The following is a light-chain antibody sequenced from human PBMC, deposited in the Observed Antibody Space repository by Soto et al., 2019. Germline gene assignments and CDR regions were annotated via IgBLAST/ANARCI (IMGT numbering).Light chain of an antibody. Sequence: DIQMTQSPSSLSASVGDRVTITCRASQSISSYLNWYQQKPGKAPKLLIYAASSLQSGVPSTFSGSGSGTDFTLTISSLQPEDFATYYCQQSYSPHTWTFGQGTKVEIK. V-gene: IGKV1-39*01. CDR2: AAS. CDR3: QQSYSPHTWT. CDR1: QSISSY. J-gene: IGKJ1*01.